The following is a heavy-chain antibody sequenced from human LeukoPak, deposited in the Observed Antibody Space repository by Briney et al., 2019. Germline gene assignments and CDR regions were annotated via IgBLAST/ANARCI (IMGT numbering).Heavy chain of an antibody. CDR3: ARANLPGTYYDFWGGYYAFDY. J-gene: IGHJ4*02. Sequence: ASVKVSCKASGYTFTSYGISWVRQAPGQGLEWMGWISAYNGNTNYAQKLQGRVTMTTDTSTSTAYMELRSLRSDDTAVYHCARANLPGTYYDFWGGYYAFDYWGQGTLVTVSS. V-gene: IGHV1-18*01. D-gene: IGHD3-3*01. CDR1: GYTFTSYG. CDR2: ISAYNGNT.